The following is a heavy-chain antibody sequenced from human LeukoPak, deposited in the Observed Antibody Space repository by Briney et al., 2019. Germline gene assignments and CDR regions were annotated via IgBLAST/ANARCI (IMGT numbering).Heavy chain of an antibody. CDR2: ISAYNGNT. CDR3: ARAPTVTPLDY. D-gene: IGHD4-17*01. V-gene: IGHV1-18*01. Sequence: GASVKVSCKASGYTFTSYGISWVRQAPGQGLEWMGWISAYNGNTNYAQKLQGRVTITTDTSTHTAYMDLRSLTSDGTAGYDFARAPTVTPLDYWGQATLVSVSS. CDR1: GYTFTSYG. J-gene: IGHJ4*02.